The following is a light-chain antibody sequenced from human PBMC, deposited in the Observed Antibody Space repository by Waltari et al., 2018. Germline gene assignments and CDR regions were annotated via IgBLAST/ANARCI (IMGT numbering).Light chain of an antibody. CDR1: QSISSY. Sequence: DIQMTQSPSSLSTSVGDRVTITCRASQSISSYLNWYQQKPGQAPKLLIYAASSLQSGVPSRFSGSGSGTDFTLTISSLQREDFVTYYCQQSYSTPRTFGQGTRLEIK. CDR2: AAS. J-gene: IGKJ2*01. V-gene: IGKV1-39*01. CDR3: QQSYSTPRT.